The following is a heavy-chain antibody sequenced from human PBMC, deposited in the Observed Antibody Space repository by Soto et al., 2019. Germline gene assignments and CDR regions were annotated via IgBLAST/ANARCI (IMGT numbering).Heavy chain of an antibody. D-gene: IGHD1-26*01. J-gene: IGHJ3*02. CDR3: ARRGGSYYDAFDI. CDR1: GYSFTSYW. CDR2: IYPGESDT. Sequence: GESLKISCKGSGYSFTSYWIGWVRQMPGKGLEWMGIIYPGESDTRYSPSFQGQVTISADKSISTAYLQWSSLKASDTAMYYCARRGGSYYDAFDIWGQGKMVTVSS. V-gene: IGHV5-51*01.